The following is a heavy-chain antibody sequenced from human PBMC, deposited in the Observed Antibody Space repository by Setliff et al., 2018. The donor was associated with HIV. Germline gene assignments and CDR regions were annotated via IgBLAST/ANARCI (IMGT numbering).Heavy chain of an antibody. D-gene: IGHD2-21*01. J-gene: IGHJ4*02. CDR2: IIPMVGFA. CDR1: GDIFSYQT. CDR3: ARQAGHVGDHFDY. Sequence: SVKVSCKASGDIFSYQTYSWVRQAPGQGLEWMGSIIPMVGFANYEGKFQGRVTIIADASTNTTYLDLTSLRSEDTALYFCARQAGHVGDHFDYWGQGALVTVSS. V-gene: IGHV1-69*02.